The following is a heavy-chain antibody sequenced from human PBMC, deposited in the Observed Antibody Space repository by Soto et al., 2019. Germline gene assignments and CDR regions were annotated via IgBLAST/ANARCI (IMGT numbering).Heavy chain of an antibody. J-gene: IGHJ5*02. CDR3: ARDKSERGSIAVAGNWFDP. CDR2: IYYSGST. CDR1: GGSISSGGYY. V-gene: IGHV4-31*03. Sequence: PSETLSLTCTVSGGSISSGGYYWSWIRQHPGKGLEWIGYIYYSGSTYYNPSLKSRVTISVDTSKNQFSLKLSSVTAADTAVYYCARDKSERGSIAVAGNWFDPWGQGTLVTVS. D-gene: IGHD6-19*01.